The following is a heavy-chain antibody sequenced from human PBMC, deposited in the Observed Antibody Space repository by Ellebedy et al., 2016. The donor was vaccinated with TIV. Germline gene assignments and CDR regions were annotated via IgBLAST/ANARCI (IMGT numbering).Heavy chain of an antibody. D-gene: IGHD5-18*01. CDR2: IVGSGA. J-gene: IGHJ4*02. V-gene: IGHV3-23*01. Sequence: PGGSLRLSCAASGFTFRSYAMAWVRQAPGKGLEWVSGIVGSGAEKYADSVKGRFTISRDNSKSTLDLQMSSLRAEDTAVYYCAKDRTPGDGYWVFDFWGQGTLVTVST. CDR1: GFTFRSYA. CDR3: AKDRTPGDGYWVFDF.